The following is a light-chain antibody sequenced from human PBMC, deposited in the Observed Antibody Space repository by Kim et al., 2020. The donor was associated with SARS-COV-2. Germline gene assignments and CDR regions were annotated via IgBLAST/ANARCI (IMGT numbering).Light chain of an antibody. J-gene: IGKJ5*01. CDR2: GAS. V-gene: IGKV3-15*01. Sequence: SLFPGERATLSCRASQSISSSLAWYQQKPGQAPRVLIYGASARATGIPARFSGSGSGTEFTLTISNVQSEDFAVYYCQQYAYWRAFGQGTRLEIK. CDR1: QSISSS. CDR3: QQYAYWRA.